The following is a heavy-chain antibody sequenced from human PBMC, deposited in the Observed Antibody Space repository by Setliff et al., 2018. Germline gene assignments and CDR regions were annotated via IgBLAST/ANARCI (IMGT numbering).Heavy chain of an antibody. V-gene: IGHV4-30-4*01. CDR3: RYWSGYYNNDY. J-gene: IGHJ4*02. CDR2: ISHGVST. Sequence: LSLTCSVYGESISNNYWSWIRQPPGKGLEYIGHISHGVSTSYSPSLKSRLSISADTSKNQFSLKLTSVTAADTAVYYCRYWSGYYNNDYWGQGTLVTVSS. CDR1: GESISNNY. D-gene: IGHD3-3*01.